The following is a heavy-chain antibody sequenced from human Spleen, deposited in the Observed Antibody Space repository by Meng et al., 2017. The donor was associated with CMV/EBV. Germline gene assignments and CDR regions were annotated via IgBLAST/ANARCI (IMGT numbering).Heavy chain of an antibody. V-gene: IGHV3-30-3*01. CDR3: ARDRPGTPYYFDY. D-gene: IGHD1-14*01. CDR2: ISYDGSNK. CDR1: GFTFSSYA. Sequence: GESLKISCAASGFTFSSYAMHWVRQAPGKGLEWVAVISYDGSNKYYADSVKGRFTISRDNSKNTLYLQMNSLRVEGTALYYCARDRPGTPYYFDYWGQGTLVTVSS. J-gene: IGHJ4*02.